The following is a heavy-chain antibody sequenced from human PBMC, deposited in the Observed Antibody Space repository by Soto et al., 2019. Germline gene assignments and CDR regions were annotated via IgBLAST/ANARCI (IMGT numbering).Heavy chain of an antibody. D-gene: IGHD1-26*01. Sequence: PGESLKISCAASGFTFSTYGMHWVRQAPGKGLEWVAAMSYDGTKQYYADSVKGRFTISRDNSKNTLYLQMNSLRAEDTAVYYCAKDLGSGSYLFDAFDIWGQGTMVTVSS. V-gene: IGHV3-30*18. J-gene: IGHJ3*02. CDR2: MSYDGTKQ. CDR1: GFTFSTYG. CDR3: AKDLGSGSYLFDAFDI.